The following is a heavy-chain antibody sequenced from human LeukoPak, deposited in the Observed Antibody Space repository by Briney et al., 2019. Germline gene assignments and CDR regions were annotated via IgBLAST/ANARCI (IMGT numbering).Heavy chain of an antibody. V-gene: IGHV1-24*01. Sequence: GASVKVSCKASGYTLTELSMHWVRQAPGKGLEWMGGFDPEDGETIYAQKFQGRVTMTEDTSTDTAYMELSSLRSEDTAVYYCATDQWELQTGAFDIWGQGTMVTVSS. CDR3: ATDQWELQTGAFDI. D-gene: IGHD1-26*01. J-gene: IGHJ3*02. CDR2: FDPEDGET. CDR1: GYTLTELS.